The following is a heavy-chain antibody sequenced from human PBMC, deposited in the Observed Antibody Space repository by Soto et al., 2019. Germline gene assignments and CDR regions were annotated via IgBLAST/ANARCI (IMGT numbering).Heavy chain of an antibody. J-gene: IGHJ5*02. CDR2: IYYSGST. CDR3: ARDQGYCSGGSCYWFDP. CDR1: GGSISSGGHY. Sequence: LSLTCTVSGGSISSGGHYWSWIRQHPGKGLEWIGYIYYSGSTYYNPSLKSRVTISVDTSKNQFSLKLSSVTAADTAVYYCARDQGYCSGGSCYWFDPWGQGTLVTVSS. D-gene: IGHD2-15*01. V-gene: IGHV4-31*03.